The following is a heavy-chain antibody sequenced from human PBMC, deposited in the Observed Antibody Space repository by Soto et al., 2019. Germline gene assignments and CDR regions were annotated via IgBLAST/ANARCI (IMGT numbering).Heavy chain of an antibody. V-gene: IGHV1-69*01. J-gene: IGHJ5*01. Sequence: QVQLVQSGAEVKKPGSSVKVSCKASGGVFRNYAINWVRQAPGQGREWMGGIIPVFGAADYPQKFQGRVPITADESTTTAYMELTSLKTEDTAVYFCARDRWGSYSFDSWGQGTLVTVAS. CDR1: GGVFRNYA. CDR2: IIPVFGAA. CDR3: ARDRWGSYSFDS. D-gene: IGHD1-26*01.